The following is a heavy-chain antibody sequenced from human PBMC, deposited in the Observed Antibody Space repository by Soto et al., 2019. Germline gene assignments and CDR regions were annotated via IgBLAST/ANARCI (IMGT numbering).Heavy chain of an antibody. CDR3: ARDLCSGGSCYRNYYYYMDV. J-gene: IGHJ6*03. V-gene: IGHV6-1*01. CDR1: GNSVSSNSAA. D-gene: IGHD2-15*01. Sequence: QSLSLTCAISGNSVSSNSAAWNWIRQSPSRGLEWLGRTYYRSKWYNDYAVSVKSRITINPDTSKNQFSLQLNSVTPEDTAVYYCARDLCSGGSCYRNYYYYMDVWGKGTTVTVSS. CDR2: TYYRSKWYN.